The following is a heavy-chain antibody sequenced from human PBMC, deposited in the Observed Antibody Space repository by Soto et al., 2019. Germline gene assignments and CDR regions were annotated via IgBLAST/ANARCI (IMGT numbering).Heavy chain of an antibody. CDR2: IIPIFGTA. J-gene: IGHJ4*02. V-gene: IGHV1-69*13. D-gene: IGHD1-26*01. Sequence: SVKVSCKASGGTFSSYAIGWVRQAPGQGLEWMGGIIPIFGTANYAQKFQGRVTITADESTSTAYMELSSLRSEDTAVYYCASVTSIVGATNDYWGQGTLVTVSS. CDR3: ASVTSIVGATNDY. CDR1: GGTFSSYA.